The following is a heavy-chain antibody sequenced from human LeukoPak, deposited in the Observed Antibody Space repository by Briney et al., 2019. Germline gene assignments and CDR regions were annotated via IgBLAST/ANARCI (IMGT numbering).Heavy chain of an antibody. CDR1: GYSISSGYY. CDR2: IYHSGST. V-gene: IGHV4-38-2*02. CDR3: ARDRLAANSNYPFDY. D-gene: IGHD6-13*01. Sequence: SETLSLTCTVSGYSISSGYYWGWIRQPPGKGLEWIGSIYHSGSTYYNPSLKSRVTISVDTSKNQFSLKLSSVTATDTAVYYCARDRLAANSNYPFDYWGQGTLVTVSS. J-gene: IGHJ4*02.